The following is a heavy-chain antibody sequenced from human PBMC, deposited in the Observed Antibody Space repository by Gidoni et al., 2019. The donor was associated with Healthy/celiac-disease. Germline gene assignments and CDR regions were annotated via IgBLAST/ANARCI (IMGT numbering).Heavy chain of an antibody. V-gene: IGHV3-21*01. Sequence: APGKGLEWVSSISSSSSYIYYADSVKGRFTISRDNAKNSLYLQMNSLRAEDTAVYYCARAGRCTNGVCPLDYWGQGTLVTVSS. D-gene: IGHD2-8*01. CDR3: ARAGRCTNGVCPLDY. J-gene: IGHJ4*02. CDR2: ISSSSSYI.